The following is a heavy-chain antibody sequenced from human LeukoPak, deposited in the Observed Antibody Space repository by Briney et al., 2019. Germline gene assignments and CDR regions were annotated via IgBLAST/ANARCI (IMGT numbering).Heavy chain of an antibody. D-gene: IGHD6-6*01. V-gene: IGHV1-69*13. CDR3: ARGRYSSSSRGFDY. J-gene: IGHJ4*02. CDR2: IIPIFGTA. Sequence: GASVKVSCKASGGTFSSYAISWVRQAPGQGLEWMGGIIPIFGTANYAQKFQGRVTITADESTSTAYMELSSLRSEDTAVYYCARGRYSSSSRGFDYWGQGTLVTVSS. CDR1: GGTFSSYA.